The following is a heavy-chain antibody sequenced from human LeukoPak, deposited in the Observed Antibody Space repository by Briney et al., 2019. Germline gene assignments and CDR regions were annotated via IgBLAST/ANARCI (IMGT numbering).Heavy chain of an antibody. CDR1: GFTFSSYG. V-gene: IGHV3-30*18. Sequence: GGSLRLSCAASGFTFSSYGMHWVRQAPGKGLEWVAVISYDGSNKYYADSVKGRFTISRDNSKNTLYLQMNSLRAEDTAVYYCANGNPAGATYDYWGQGTLVTVSS. CDR3: ANGNPAGATYDY. J-gene: IGHJ4*02. D-gene: IGHD1-26*01. CDR2: ISYDGSNK.